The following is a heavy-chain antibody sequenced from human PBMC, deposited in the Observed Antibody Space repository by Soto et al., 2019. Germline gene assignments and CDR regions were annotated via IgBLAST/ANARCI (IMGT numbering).Heavy chain of an antibody. CDR3: VRYCSSTSCYAKLEAEEGY. CDR1: GFTFSTYS. Sequence: EVQLVESGGGLVQPGGSLRLSCAASGFTFSTYSMNWVRQAPGKGLEWVSYISSGSSTIYYTDSVKGRFTISRDNAKNSLYLQMNSLRDEDTAVYYCVRYCSSTSCYAKLEAEEGYWGQETLVTVSS. J-gene: IGHJ4*02. V-gene: IGHV3-48*02. D-gene: IGHD2-2*01. CDR2: ISSGSSTI.